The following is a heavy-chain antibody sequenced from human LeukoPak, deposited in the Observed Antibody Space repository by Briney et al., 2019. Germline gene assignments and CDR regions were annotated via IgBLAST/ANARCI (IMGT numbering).Heavy chain of an antibody. D-gene: IGHD5-12*01. Sequence: PGTLSLTCAVYGGSFSGYYWSWIRQPPRKGLEWIGEIIHSGSTNYNPSLKSRVTISVDTSKNQFSLKLSSVTAADTAVYDCARNDRGRVATINFDYWGQGTLVTVSS. CDR2: IIHSGST. J-gene: IGHJ4*02. V-gene: IGHV4-34*12. CDR1: GGSFSGYY. CDR3: ARNDRGRVATINFDY.